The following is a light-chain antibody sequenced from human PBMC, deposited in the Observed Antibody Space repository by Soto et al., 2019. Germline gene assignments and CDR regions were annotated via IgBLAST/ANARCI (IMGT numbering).Light chain of an antibody. CDR1: QRVGKY. J-gene: IGKJ5*01. CDR3: QQYHTYPRT. V-gene: IGKV1-16*02. Sequence: DVQMTQSPSSLSVSVGDRVTITCRASQRVGKYLAWFQQKPGRAPESLIYDISTLQRGVPSKFSGRGSGTDFTLTINSLQPEDAATYYCQQYHTYPRTFGQGTRLEIK. CDR2: DIS.